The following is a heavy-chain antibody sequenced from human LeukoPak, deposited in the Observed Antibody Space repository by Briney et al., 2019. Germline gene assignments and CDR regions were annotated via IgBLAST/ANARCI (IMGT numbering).Heavy chain of an antibody. CDR3: ARVVWSRNSGYYYLLGFDY. V-gene: IGHV1-18*01. CDR1: GYTFSNYG. CDR2: IIVDNGNT. J-gene: IGHJ4*02. D-gene: IGHD3-22*01. Sequence: ASVKVSCKPSGYTFSNYGINWVRPAPEQGLGWLGWIIVDNGNTNYAQKVQDRITMTTDTSTNTAYMELRSLRSDDTAMYYCARVVWSRNSGYYYLLGFDYWGQGTLVTVSS.